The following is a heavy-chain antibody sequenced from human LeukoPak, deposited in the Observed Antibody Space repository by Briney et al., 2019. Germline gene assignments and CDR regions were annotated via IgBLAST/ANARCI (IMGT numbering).Heavy chain of an antibody. CDR2: ISYDGSNK. V-gene: IGHV3-30*18. J-gene: IGHJ6*03. D-gene: IGHD6-13*01. Sequence: ESGGSLRLSCAASGFTFGSYGMHWVRQAPGKGLEWVAVISYDGSNKYYADSVKGRFTISRDNSKNTLYLQMNSLRAEDTAVYYCAKAGYSSSWYTIEYYYYMDVWGKGTTVTVSS. CDR3: AKAGYSSSWYTIEYYYYMDV. CDR1: GFTFGSYG.